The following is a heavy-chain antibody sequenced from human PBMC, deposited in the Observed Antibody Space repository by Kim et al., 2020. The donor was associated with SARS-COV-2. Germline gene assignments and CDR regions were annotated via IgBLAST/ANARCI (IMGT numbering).Heavy chain of an antibody. D-gene: IGHD1-26*01. Sequence: AYSVTCRFTISRDNSKNTLYLQMNSLRAEDTAVYYCARAQWGSYWAAFGIWGQGTMVTVSS. J-gene: IGHJ3*02. V-gene: IGHV3-30*01. CDR3: ARAQWGSYWAAFGI.